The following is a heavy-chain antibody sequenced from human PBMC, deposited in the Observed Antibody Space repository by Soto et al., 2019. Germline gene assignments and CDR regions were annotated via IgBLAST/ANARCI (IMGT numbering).Heavy chain of an antibody. CDR2: VSGPGDAT. D-gene: IGHD2-8*01. CDR3: VMGYYFDY. J-gene: IGHJ4*02. Sequence: EVQLLESGGGLIQPGGSLRLSCKASGFTFNDYAMSWVRQAPGKGLEWVSTVSGPGDATYYADSVKGRFTISRDNSRETLYLQVNSLRAEDAAIYYCVMGYYFDYWGQGSLVTVSS. V-gene: IGHV3-23*01. CDR1: GFTFNDYA.